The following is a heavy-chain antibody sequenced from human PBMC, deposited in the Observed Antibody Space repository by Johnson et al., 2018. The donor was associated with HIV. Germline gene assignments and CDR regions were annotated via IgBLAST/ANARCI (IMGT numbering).Heavy chain of an antibody. CDR3: ARDPDI. CDR2: IGTTGDT. V-gene: IGHV3-13*01. CDR1: GFTFSNYD. Sequence: VQLVESGGGVVQPGGSLRLSCAASGFTFSNYDMHWVRQVTGKGLEWVASIGTTGDTYYPGSVKGRFTISRENAKNSLYLQLNNLRAGDTAVYYCARDPDIWGQGTMVTVSS. J-gene: IGHJ3*02.